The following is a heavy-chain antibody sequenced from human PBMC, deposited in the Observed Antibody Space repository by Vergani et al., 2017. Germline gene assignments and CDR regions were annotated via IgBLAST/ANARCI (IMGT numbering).Heavy chain of an antibody. J-gene: IGHJ4*02. Sequence: QVQLQQWGAGLLKPSETLSLTCAVYGGSFSGYYWSWIRQPPGKGLEWFGEINHSGSTNYNPSPKSRVTISVDTSKNQCSLKLSSVTAADTAVYYCARGLSRGYSGYLSPYYFDYWGQGTLVTVSS. V-gene: IGHV4-34*01. CDR2: INHSGST. D-gene: IGHD5-12*01. CDR3: ARGLSRGYSGYLSPYYFDY. CDR1: GGSFSGYY.